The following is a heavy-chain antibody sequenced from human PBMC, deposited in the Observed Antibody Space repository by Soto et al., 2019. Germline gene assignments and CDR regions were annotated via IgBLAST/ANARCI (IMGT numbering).Heavy chain of an antibody. V-gene: IGHV3-21*01. CDR2: ITTSSSYI. CDR1: GVTFESHT. J-gene: IGHJ4*02. CDR3: ARDRLSMTTINRLDY. D-gene: IGHD4-4*01. Sequence: GGSLRLSCAASGVTFESHTLHWVRQVPGEGLEWVASITTSSSYIYYADSVKGRFTISRDNADNSLHLQMNSLRAEDTAIYYCARDRLSMTTINRLDYWGRGTQVTVSS.